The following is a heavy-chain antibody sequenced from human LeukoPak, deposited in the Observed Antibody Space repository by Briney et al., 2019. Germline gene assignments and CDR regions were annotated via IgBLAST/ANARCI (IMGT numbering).Heavy chain of an antibody. CDR3: ARVGEGAAKD. V-gene: IGHV3-53*01. D-gene: IGHD1-26*01. CDR2: IYSGGST. J-gene: IGHJ4*02. Sequence: GGSLRLSCAAFGFTVSSHYMTWVRQAPGKGLEWVSIIYSGGSTYYADAVKGRFTISRDNSKNTVYLQMNSLRADDTAVYYCARVGEGAAKDWGQGTLVTVSS. CDR1: GFTVSSHY.